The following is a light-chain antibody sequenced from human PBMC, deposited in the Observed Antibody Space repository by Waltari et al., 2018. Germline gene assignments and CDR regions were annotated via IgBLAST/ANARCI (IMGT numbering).Light chain of an antibody. CDR2: VHSDGSH. Sequence: QLVVTQSPSASASLGASVKLTCTLSSGHSSNVIAWLQQHPERGPRYLMKVHSDGSHSRGAEIPDRFSGSSSGAERYLTISNLQSEDEADYYCQTGGHGTWVFGGGTKLTVL. V-gene: IGLV4-69*01. CDR3: QTGGHGTWV. J-gene: IGLJ3*02. CDR1: SGHSSNV.